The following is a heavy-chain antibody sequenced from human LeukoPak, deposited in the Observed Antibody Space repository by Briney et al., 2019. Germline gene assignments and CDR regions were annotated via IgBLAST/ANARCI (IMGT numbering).Heavy chain of an antibody. V-gene: IGHV3-21*04. CDR2: ISSSSSYI. Sequence: PGGSLRLSCAASGFTFSNFGINWVRQAPGKGLEWVSSISSSSSYISYADSVKGRFTISRDNSKNTLYLQMNSLRAEDTAIYHCVKTGGYSNSWYEYWGQGTLVIVSS. J-gene: IGHJ4*02. D-gene: IGHD6-13*01. CDR1: GFTFSNFG. CDR3: VKTGGYSNSWYEY.